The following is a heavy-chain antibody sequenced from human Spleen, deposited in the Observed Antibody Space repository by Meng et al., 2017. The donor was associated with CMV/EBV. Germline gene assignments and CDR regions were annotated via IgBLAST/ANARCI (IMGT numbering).Heavy chain of an antibody. CDR1: GGSISSSSYY. J-gene: IGHJ4*02. CDR2: IYYSGST. V-gene: IGHV4-39*07. Sequence: PPPYAAPVLVKPSETLALTCTVPGGSISSSSYYWGWIRQPPGKGLEWIGSIYYSGSTYYNPSLKSRVTISVDTSKNQFSLKLSSVTAADTAVYYCARRRGSGSYSPYYFDYWGQGTLVTVSS. D-gene: IGHD3-10*01. CDR3: ARRRGSGSYSPYYFDY.